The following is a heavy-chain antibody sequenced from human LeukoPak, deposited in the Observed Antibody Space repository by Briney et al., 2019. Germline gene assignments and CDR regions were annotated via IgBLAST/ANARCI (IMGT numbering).Heavy chain of an antibody. Sequence: PGGSERLSCAASGFTFNSYSMNWVRQAPGKGLEWVSYISSSSSTIYYADSVKGRFTISRDNAKNSLYLQMNSLRDEDTAVYYCARVRVGVCDDFDIWGPGTMVTVSS. V-gene: IGHV3-48*02. CDR1: GFTFNSYS. D-gene: IGHD1-26*01. CDR2: ISSSSSTI. J-gene: IGHJ3*02. CDR3: ARVRVGVCDDFDI.